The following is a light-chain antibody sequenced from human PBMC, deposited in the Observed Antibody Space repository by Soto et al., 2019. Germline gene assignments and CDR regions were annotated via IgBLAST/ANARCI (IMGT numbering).Light chain of an antibody. CDR2: DVT. Sequence: SALTQPRSVSGSPGQLVTISCSGTSSDVGGYDYVSWYQQHPGKAPKLVIYDVTKRPSGVPDRFSGSKSGNTASLTISGLQAEDEADYYCCSYAGTYTNYVFGTGTKVTVL. CDR1: SSDVGGYDY. CDR3: CSYAGTYTNYV. J-gene: IGLJ1*01. V-gene: IGLV2-11*01.